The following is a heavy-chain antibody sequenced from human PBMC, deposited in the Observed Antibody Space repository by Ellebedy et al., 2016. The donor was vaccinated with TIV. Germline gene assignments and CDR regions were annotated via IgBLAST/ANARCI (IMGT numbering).Heavy chain of an antibody. CDR2: VYHSGST. CDR3: ARDFNWNDGGYYDF. V-gene: IGHV4-59*01. Sequence: MPSETLSLTCTVSGGSISTYYWTWIRQPPGKGLEWIGYVYHSGSTNYNPSLKSRVTMSIDTSKNQFSLKLSSVTAADTAMYYCARDFNWNDGGYYDFWGQGALVTVSS. D-gene: IGHD1-20*01. CDR1: GGSISTYY. J-gene: IGHJ4*02.